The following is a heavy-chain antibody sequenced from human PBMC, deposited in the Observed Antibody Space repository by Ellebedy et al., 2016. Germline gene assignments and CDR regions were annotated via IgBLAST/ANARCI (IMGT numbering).Heavy chain of an antibody. Sequence: SETLSLXXTVSGGSLSSYYWSWIRQPPGKGLEWIGYVYYSGSTNYNPWSTNYNPSLKSRVTISVATSKNQFSLKLSSVTAADTAVYYCARDKGQRGFRYYYYGMDVWGQGTTVTVSS. V-gene: IGHV4-59*01. CDR2: VYYSGSTNYNPWST. CDR3: ARDKGQRGFRYYYYGMDV. J-gene: IGHJ6*02. CDR1: GGSLSSYY.